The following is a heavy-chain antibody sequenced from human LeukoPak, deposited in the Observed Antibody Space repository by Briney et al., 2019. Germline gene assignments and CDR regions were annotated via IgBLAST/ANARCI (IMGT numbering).Heavy chain of an antibody. V-gene: IGHV4-59*01. J-gene: IGHJ3*02. CDR2: IYYSGST. CDR3: ARGYCSSTSCKDAFDI. Sequence: PSETLSLTCTVSGGSISSYYWSWIRQPPGKGLEWIGYIYYSGSTNYNPSLKSRVTISVDTSKNQFSLKLSSVTAADTAVYCCARGYCSSTSCKDAFDIWGQGTMVTVSS. D-gene: IGHD2-2*01. CDR1: GGSISSYY.